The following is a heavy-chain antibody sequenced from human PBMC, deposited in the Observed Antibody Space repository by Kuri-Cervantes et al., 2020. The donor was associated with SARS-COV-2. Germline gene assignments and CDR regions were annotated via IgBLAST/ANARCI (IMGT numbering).Heavy chain of an antibody. D-gene: IGHD2-2*01. J-gene: IGHJ3*02. Sequence: ESLKISCAVYGGSFSGYYWSWIRQTPGKGLEWIGEINHSGSTNYNPSLKSRVTISVDTSKNQFSLKLSSVTAADTAVYYCARAGIYCSSTSCRPMAFDIWGQGTMVTVSS. CDR3: ARAGIYCSSTSCRPMAFDI. CDR2: INHSGST. CDR1: GGSFSGYY. V-gene: IGHV4-34*01.